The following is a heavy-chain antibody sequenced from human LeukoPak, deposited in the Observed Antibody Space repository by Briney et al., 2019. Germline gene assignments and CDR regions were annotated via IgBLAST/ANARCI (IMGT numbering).Heavy chain of an antibody. V-gene: IGHV1-46*01. CDR3: ARERESGNGWTGVYYYDMDV. D-gene: IGHD6-19*01. Sequence: ASVKVSCKASGYTFTSYYMHWVRQAPGQGLEWMGIINPSGGSTSYAQKFQGRVTMTRDTSTSTVYMELSSLRSEDAAVYYCARERESGNGWTGVYYYDMDVWGQGTTVTVSS. J-gene: IGHJ6*02. CDR2: INPSGGST. CDR1: GYTFTSYY.